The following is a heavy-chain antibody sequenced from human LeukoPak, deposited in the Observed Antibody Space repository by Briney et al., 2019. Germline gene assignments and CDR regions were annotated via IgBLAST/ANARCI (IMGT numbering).Heavy chain of an antibody. V-gene: IGHV3-21*01. CDR3: ARAVRQWLPTDWFDP. Sequence: GGSLRLSCAASGFTFSNYAMSWVRQAPGKGLEWVSSISSSSSYIYYADSVKGRFTISRDNAKNSLYLQMNSLRAEDTAVYYCARAVRQWLPTDWFDPWGQGTLVTVSS. D-gene: IGHD6-19*01. CDR2: ISSSSSYI. J-gene: IGHJ5*02. CDR1: GFTFSNYA.